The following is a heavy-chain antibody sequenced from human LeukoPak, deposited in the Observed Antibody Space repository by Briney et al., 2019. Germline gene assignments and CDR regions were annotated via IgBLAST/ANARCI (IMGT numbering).Heavy chain of an antibody. CDR1: GEAFSDYY. CDR3: ARRRGVIIIPANAGHNYYGLDV. Sequence: SETLSLTCAVFGEAFSDYYWNWIRQSPGKGLEWIGEINHSGSTNYSPALKSRVTISVDTSNNQFSLRLTSVTAADTAVYFCARRRGVIIIPANAGHNYYGLDVWGQGTTVTVSS. V-gene: IGHV4-34*01. CDR2: INHSGST. D-gene: IGHD2/OR15-2a*01. J-gene: IGHJ6*02.